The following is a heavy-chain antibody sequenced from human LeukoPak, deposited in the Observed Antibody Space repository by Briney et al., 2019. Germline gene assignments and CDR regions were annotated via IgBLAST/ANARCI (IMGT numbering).Heavy chain of an antibody. CDR1: GGSISSYY. CDR2: IHFSGST. CDR3: ARIFRGAYFDY. J-gene: IGHJ4*02. Sequence: SETLSLTCTVSGGSISSYYWSWIRQPPGKGLEWIGYIHFSGSTNYNPSLKSRVTISDDKSKNQFSLKLSSVTAADTAVYYCARIFRGAYFDYWGQGTLVTVSS. V-gene: IGHV4-59*01. D-gene: IGHD3-10*01.